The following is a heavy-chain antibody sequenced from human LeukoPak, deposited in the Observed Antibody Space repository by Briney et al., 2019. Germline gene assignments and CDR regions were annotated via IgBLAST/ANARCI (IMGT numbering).Heavy chain of an antibody. CDR2: INPNSGGT. Sequence: ASVKVSCKASGYTFTGYYMHWVRQAPGQGLEWMGWINPNSGGTNYAQKFQGRVTMTRDTSISTAYMELSRPRSDDTAVYYCARAYYDILTGYYFAGGYWGQGTLVTVSS. CDR3: ARAYYDILTGYYFAGGY. J-gene: IGHJ4*02. D-gene: IGHD3-9*01. V-gene: IGHV1-2*02. CDR1: GYTFTGYY.